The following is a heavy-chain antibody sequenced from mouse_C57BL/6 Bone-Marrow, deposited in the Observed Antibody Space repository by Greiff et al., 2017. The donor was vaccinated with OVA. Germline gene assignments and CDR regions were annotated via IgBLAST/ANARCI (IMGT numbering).Heavy chain of an antibody. CDR3: ARSDYYYGLWYFGV. V-gene: IGHV1-77*01. CDR2: IGPGSGST. CDR1: GYTFTDYY. D-gene: IGHD1-1*01. Sequence: QVQLKQSGAELVKPGASVKISCKASGYTFTDYYINWVKQRPGQGLEWIGKIGPGSGSTYYNEKFKGKATLTADKSSSTAYMQLSSLTSADPAVYSCARSDYYYGLWYFGVWGTGTTVTGSS. J-gene: IGHJ1*03.